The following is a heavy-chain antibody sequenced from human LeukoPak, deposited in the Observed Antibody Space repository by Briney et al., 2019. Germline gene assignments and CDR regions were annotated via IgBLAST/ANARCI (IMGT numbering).Heavy chain of an antibody. J-gene: IGHJ6*03. CDR1: GGSISSYY. CDR3: EDGGLGPYYYYYYYMDV. CDR2: INHSGST. D-gene: IGHD3/OR15-3a*01. Sequence: PSETLSLTCTVSGGSISSYYWSWFRQPPPKGLEWIGEINHSGSTNYNPSLKSRVTISVDTSKNQFSLKLSSVTSATTAVYYWEDGGLGPYYYYYYYMDVWGKGTTVTVSS. V-gene: IGHV4-34*01.